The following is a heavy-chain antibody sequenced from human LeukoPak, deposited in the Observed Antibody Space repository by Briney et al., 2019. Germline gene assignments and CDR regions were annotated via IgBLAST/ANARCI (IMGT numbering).Heavy chain of an antibody. D-gene: IGHD1-26*01. Sequence: GGSLRLSCAASGFTFSSYSMNWVGQAPGKGLEWVSYISSSSSTIYYADSAKGRFTISRDNAKNSLYLQMNSLRAEDTAVYYCARMLVGWYFDLWGRGTLVTVSS. J-gene: IGHJ2*01. CDR3: ARMLVGWYFDL. CDR1: GFTFSSYS. CDR2: ISSSSSTI. V-gene: IGHV3-48*01.